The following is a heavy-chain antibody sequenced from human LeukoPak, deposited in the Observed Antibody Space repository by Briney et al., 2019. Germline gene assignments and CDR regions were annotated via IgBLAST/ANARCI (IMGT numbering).Heavy chain of an antibody. J-gene: IGHJ4*02. Sequence: KPSETLSLTCAVSGYSISSSSYYWGWIRQPPGKGLEWIGSIYYSGSTYYNPSLKSRVTISVDTSKNQFSLKLSSVTAADTAVYYCARHSGEQWLVGGFDYWGQGTLVTVSS. V-gene: IGHV4-39*01. CDR1: GYSISSSSYY. CDR3: ARHSGEQWLVGGFDY. CDR2: IYYSGST. D-gene: IGHD6-19*01.